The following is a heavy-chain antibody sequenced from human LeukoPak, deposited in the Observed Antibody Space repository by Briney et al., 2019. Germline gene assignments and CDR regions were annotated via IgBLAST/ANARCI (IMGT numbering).Heavy chain of an antibody. CDR1: GFTFRSYS. V-gene: IGHV3-21*01. Sequence: GGSLRLSCAASGFTFRSYSMNWVRQAPGKGLEWVSSINSDSNYIYYADTVQGRFTISRDNAKNSLYLQMNSLRAEDTAVYYCAVAYYYGSGDAFDIWGQGTKVTVSS. CDR3: AVAYYYGSGDAFDI. J-gene: IGHJ3*02. D-gene: IGHD3-10*01. CDR2: INSDSNYI.